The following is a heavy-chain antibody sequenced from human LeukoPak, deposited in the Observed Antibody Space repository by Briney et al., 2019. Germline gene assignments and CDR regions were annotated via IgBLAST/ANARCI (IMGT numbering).Heavy chain of an antibody. CDR3: ARRCIRYSSSWYGIDY. CDR2: INHSGST. V-gene: IGHV4-34*01. Sequence: SETLSLTCAVYGGSFSGYYWSWIRQPPGKGLEWIGEINHSGSTNYNPSLKSRVTVSVDTSKNQFSLKLSSVTAADTAVYYCARRCIRYSSSWYGIDYWGQGTLVTVSS. CDR1: GGSFSGYY. D-gene: IGHD6-13*01. J-gene: IGHJ4*02.